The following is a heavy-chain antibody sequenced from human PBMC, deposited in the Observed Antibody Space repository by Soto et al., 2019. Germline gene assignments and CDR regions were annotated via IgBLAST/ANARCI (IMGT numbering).Heavy chain of an antibody. Sequence: EVHLVESGGGLVQPGGSLRLSCAASGFTFSSYWMSWVRQAPGKGLEWVANIKQDGSDKYYVDSVKGRFTISRDNAKNSLYLQMNRLRAEDTAVYYCATSAAAPGNYWGQGTLVTVYS. CDR2: IKQDGSDK. CDR3: ATSAAAPGNY. CDR1: GFTFSSYW. V-gene: IGHV3-7*01. D-gene: IGHD6-13*01. J-gene: IGHJ4*02.